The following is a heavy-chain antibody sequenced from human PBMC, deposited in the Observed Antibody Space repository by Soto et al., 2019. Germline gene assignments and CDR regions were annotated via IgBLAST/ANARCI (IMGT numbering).Heavy chain of an antibody. V-gene: IGHV6-1*01. CDR2: TFYRSKWYN. CDR1: VYSVSSNIAA. J-gene: IGHJ2*01. D-gene: IGHD1-1*01. CDR3: AKNGIYGRSPNYWYFVL. Sequence: SQSLSLTCAISVYSVSSNIAAWNWIMQSPSRGLEWLGRTFYRSKWYNEYAPSVKSRVTITSDTSRNQFSLHLNSVTPEDTAVYYCAKNGIYGRSPNYWYFVLLGRGTPVTVSS.